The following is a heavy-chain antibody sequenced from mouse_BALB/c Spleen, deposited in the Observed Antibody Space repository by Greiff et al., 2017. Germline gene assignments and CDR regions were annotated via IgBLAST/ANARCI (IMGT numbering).Heavy chain of an antibody. Sequence: VQLQQSGPGLVAPSQSLSITCTVSGFSLTGYGVNWVRQPPGKGLEWLGMIWGDGSTDYNSALKSRLSISKDNSKSQVFLKMNSLQTDDTARYYCARAYYGYDRYYFDYWGQGTTLTVST. J-gene: IGHJ2*01. D-gene: IGHD2-9*01. CDR1: GFSLTGYG. V-gene: IGHV2-6-7*01. CDR2: IWGDGST. CDR3: ARAYYGYDRYYFDY.